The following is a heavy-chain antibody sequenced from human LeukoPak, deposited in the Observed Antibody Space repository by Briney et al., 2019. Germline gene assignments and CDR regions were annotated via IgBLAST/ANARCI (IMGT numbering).Heavy chain of an antibody. CDR1: GGSISSGGYY. CDR3: ARRIAAAGIYNWFDP. V-gene: IGHV4-31*03. CDR2: IYYSGST. J-gene: IGHJ5*02. D-gene: IGHD6-13*01. Sequence: PSETLSLTCTVSGGSISSGGYYWSWIRQHPGKGLEWIGYIYYSGSTYYNPSLKSRVTISVDTSKNQFSLKLSSVTAADTAVYYCARRIAAAGIYNWFDPWGQGTLVTVSS.